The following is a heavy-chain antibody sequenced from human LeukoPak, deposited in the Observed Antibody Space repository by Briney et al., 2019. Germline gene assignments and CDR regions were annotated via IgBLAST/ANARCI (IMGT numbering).Heavy chain of an antibody. CDR3: AREPLLWFGDDAFDI. Sequence: SETLSLTCTVSGGSISSYYWSWIRQPPGKGLEWIGYIYYSGSTNYNPSLKSRVTISVDTSKNQFSLKLSSVTAADTAVYYCAREPLLWFGDDAFDIWGQGTMVTVSS. V-gene: IGHV4-59*12. CDR2: IYYSGST. J-gene: IGHJ3*02. CDR1: GGSISSYY. D-gene: IGHD3-10*01.